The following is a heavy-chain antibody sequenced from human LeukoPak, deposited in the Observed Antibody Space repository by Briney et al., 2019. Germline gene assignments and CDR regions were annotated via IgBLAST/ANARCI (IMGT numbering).Heavy chain of an antibody. J-gene: IGHJ4*02. CDR2: ISYDGSNK. CDR1: GFTFSSYA. V-gene: IGHV3-30*04. CDR3: ARENSDGGYFDY. D-gene: IGHD2-15*01. Sequence: GRSLRLSCAAPGFTFSSYAMHWVRQAPGKGLEWVAVISYDGSNKYYADSVKGRFTISRDNSKNTLYLQMNSLRAEDTAVYYCARENSDGGYFDYWGQGTLVTVSS.